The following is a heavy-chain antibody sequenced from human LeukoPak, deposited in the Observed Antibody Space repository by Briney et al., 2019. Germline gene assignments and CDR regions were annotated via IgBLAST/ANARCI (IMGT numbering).Heavy chain of an antibody. Sequence: XSNXIXWVRQATGXGLEWMGWMNPNSGNTGYAQKFQGRVTMTRNTSISTAYMELSSLRSEDTAVYYCATSRRGPFDYWGQGTLVTVSS. CDR1: XSNX. CDR2: MNPNSGNT. J-gene: IGHJ4*02. CDR3: ATSRRGPFDY. V-gene: IGHV1-8*01.